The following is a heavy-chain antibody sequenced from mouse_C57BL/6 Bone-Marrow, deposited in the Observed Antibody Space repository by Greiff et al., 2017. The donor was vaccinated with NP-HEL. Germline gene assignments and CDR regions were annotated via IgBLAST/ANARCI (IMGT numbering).Heavy chain of an antibody. V-gene: IGHV14-1*01. D-gene: IGHD1-1*01. CDR1: GFNIKDYY. J-gene: IGHJ4*01. CDR2: IDPEDGDT. Sequence: VQLQQSGAGLVRPGASVKLSCTASGFNIKDYYMHWVKQRPEQGLEWIGRIDPEDGDTEYAPKFQGKATMTADTSSNTAYLQLSSLTSEDTAVYYCTTFYGPYYYAMDYWGQGTSVTVSS. CDR3: TTFYGPYYYAMDY.